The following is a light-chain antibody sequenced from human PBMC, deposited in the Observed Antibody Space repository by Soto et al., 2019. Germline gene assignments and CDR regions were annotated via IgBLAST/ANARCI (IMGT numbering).Light chain of an antibody. CDR3: QQCRNRPLT. CDR1: QNVYNN. J-gene: IGKJ4*01. V-gene: IGKV3-15*01. Sequence: EIVMTQSPATPSVSPGEGATLSCKASQNVYNNLAWYQQRPGQPPRLLIYDASTRATGISARFSGSGYGTEFTLTISSLQSEDFAVYFCQQCRNRPLTFGGGTKVDIK. CDR2: DAS.